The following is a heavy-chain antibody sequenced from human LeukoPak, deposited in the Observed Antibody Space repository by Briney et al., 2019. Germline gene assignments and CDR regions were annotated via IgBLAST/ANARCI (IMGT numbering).Heavy chain of an antibody. Sequence: PSETLSLTCTISGGSISSSSYYWSWIRQPPGKGLEWIGEINHSGSTNYNPSLKSRVTISVDTSKNQFSLKLSSVTAADTAVYYCARETYDYSNYDRYLDYWGQGTLVTVSS. J-gene: IGHJ4*02. CDR1: GGSISSSSYY. CDR3: ARETYDYSNYDRYLDY. V-gene: IGHV4-39*07. CDR2: INHSGST. D-gene: IGHD4-11*01.